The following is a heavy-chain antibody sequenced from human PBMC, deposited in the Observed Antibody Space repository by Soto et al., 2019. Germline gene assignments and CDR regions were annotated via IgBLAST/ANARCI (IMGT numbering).Heavy chain of an antibody. CDR1: GFTFSSYS. D-gene: IGHD6-13*01. Sequence: PGGSLRLSCAASGFTFSSYSMHWVRQAPGKGLEYVSAISSNGGSTYYANSVKGRFTISRDNSKNTLYLQMGSLRAEDMAVYYCARGAGAAAGTVLGVWGKGTTVTVSS. CDR2: ISSNGGST. V-gene: IGHV3-64*01. J-gene: IGHJ6*04. CDR3: ARGAGAAAGTVLGV.